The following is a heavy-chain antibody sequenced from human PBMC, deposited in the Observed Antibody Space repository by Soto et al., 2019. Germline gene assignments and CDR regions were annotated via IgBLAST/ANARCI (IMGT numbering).Heavy chain of an antibody. CDR2: FAREHGEL. CDR3: AAVHLPPYEFAFAGLVAGAFDY. CDR1: GNRLSKLS. V-gene: IGHV1-24*01. J-gene: IGHJ4*02. D-gene: IGHD3-16*02. Sequence: KVSFKVSGNRLSKLSIYLLLHAPVKWLEFMGGFAREHGELVYAEGFQGRLTMTEDTPTDTVYMDLTSLRSEDTAVYFCAAVHLPPYEFAFAGLVAGAFDYWGQGTPVTVSS.